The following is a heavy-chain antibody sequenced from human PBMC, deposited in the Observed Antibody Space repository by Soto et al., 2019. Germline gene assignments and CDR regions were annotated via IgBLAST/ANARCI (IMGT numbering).Heavy chain of an antibody. J-gene: IGHJ4*02. CDR3: ARGQHNYGDADFDY. CDR1: GYTFTSYG. Sequence: WASVKVSCRASGYTFTSYGISWVRQAPGQGLEWMGWISAYNGNTNYAQKLQGRVTMTTDTSTSTAYMELRSLRSDDTAVYYCARGQHNYGDADFDYWGQGTLVTVSS. CDR2: ISAYNGNT. D-gene: IGHD4-17*01. V-gene: IGHV1-18*01.